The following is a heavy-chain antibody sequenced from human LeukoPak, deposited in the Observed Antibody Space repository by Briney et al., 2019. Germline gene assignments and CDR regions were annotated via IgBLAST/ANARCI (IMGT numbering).Heavy chain of an antibody. CDR1: GDTFGSDA. D-gene: IGHD4-17*01. V-gene: IGHV1-69*04. CDR3: ARDQSSYGDYEDY. CDR2: IIPVLGRP. Sequence: SVKVSCKASGDTFGSDAISWVRQAPGQGLEWVGRIIPVLGRPSHAQKLQNRVTISADTSTSTAYMELSRLRSEDTAVYYCARDQSSYGDYEDYWGQGTLVTVSS. J-gene: IGHJ4*02.